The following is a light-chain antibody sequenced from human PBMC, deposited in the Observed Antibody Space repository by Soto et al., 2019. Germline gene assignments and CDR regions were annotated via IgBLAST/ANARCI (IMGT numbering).Light chain of an antibody. Sequence: DVHMTQSPSTLSASVGDKFTITCRSSQGIVSWLAWYQQKPGKAPKLLIYDSSSLESGVPSRFSGSGSGTEFTLTISSLQPDDFATYYCQQYNSYPITFGQGTRLET. V-gene: IGKV1-5*01. CDR1: QGIVSW. CDR2: DSS. CDR3: QQYNSYPIT. J-gene: IGKJ5*01.